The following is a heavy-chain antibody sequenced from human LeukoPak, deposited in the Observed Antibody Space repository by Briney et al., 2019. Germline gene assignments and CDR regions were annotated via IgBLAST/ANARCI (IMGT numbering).Heavy chain of an antibody. CDR2: ISWNSGSI. CDR1: GFTFDDYA. J-gene: IGHJ3*02. Sequence: GGSLRLSCAASGFTFDDYAMHWVRQAPGKGLEWVSGISWNSGSIGYADSVKGRFTISRDNAKNSLYLQMNSLRAEDTALYYCAKGLVGAPLGAFDIWGQGTMVTVSS. V-gene: IGHV3-9*01. D-gene: IGHD1-26*01. CDR3: AKGLVGAPLGAFDI.